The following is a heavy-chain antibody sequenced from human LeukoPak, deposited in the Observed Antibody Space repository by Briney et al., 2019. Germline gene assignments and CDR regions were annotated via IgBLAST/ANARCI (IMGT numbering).Heavy chain of an antibody. CDR3: AKGWYSSGWSLVVGFSYFDY. D-gene: IGHD6-19*01. V-gene: IGHV3-30*02. Sequence: GGSLRLSCAASGFTFSSYGMYWVRQAPGKGLEWVAFIRYDGSNKYYADSVKGRFTISRDNSKNTLYLQMNSLRAEDTAVYYCAKGWYSSGWSLVVGFSYFDYWGQGTLVTVSS. CDR1: GFTFSSYG. CDR2: IRYDGSNK. J-gene: IGHJ4*02.